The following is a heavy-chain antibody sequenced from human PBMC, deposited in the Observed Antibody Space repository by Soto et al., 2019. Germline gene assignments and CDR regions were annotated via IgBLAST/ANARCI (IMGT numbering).Heavy chain of an antibody. Sequence: SSETLSLTCTVSGGSISSYYCSWIRQPPGKGLEWIGYIYYSGSTNYNPSLKSRVTISVDTSKNQFSLKLSSVTAADTAVYYCARHASGIAAAGPTYYFDYWGQGTQVTVSS. V-gene: IGHV4-59*08. J-gene: IGHJ4*02. CDR2: IYYSGST. D-gene: IGHD6-13*01. CDR1: GGSISSYY. CDR3: ARHASGIAAAGPTYYFDY.